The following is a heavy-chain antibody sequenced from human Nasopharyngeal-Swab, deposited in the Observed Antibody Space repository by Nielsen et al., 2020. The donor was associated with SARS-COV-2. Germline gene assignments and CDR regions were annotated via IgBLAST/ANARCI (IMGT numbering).Heavy chain of an antibody. CDR3: ARVAGLIAAAGDY. Sequence: RPVTWKGLEWVSSISSSSSYIYYADSVKGRFTISRDNAKNSLYLQMNSLRAEDTAVYYCARVAGLIAAAGDYWGQGTLVTVSS. J-gene: IGHJ4*02. D-gene: IGHD6-13*01. CDR2: ISSSSSYI. V-gene: IGHV3-21*01.